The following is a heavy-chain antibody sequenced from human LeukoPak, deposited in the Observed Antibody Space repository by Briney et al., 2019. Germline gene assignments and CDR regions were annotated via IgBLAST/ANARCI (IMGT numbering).Heavy chain of an antibody. CDR2: IKGDGSST. V-gene: IGHV3-74*01. CDR3: AGWGDSGYDHS. Sequence: GGSLRLSCAGSGLTFSSYWMHWVRQAPGKGLVWVSRIKGDGSSTSYADSVKGRFTISRDNTKSTLYLQMNSLRAEDMAVYYCAGWGDSGYDHSWGQGTLVTVSS. CDR1: GLTFSSYW. D-gene: IGHD5-12*01. J-gene: IGHJ4*02.